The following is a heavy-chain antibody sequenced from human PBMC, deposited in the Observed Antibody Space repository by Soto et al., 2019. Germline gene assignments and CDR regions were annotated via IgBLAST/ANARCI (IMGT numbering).Heavy chain of an antibody. CDR1: GFTFSSYS. CDR2: ISSSSSYI. D-gene: IGHD6-13*01. CDR3: ARGVVAAAGGTDAFDI. J-gene: IGHJ3*02. Sequence: GGSLRLSCAASGFTFSSYSMNWVRQAPGKGLEWVSSISSSSSYIYYADSVKGRFTISRDNAKNSLYLQMNSLRAEDTAVYYCARGVVAAAGGTDAFDIWGQGTMVTVSS. V-gene: IGHV3-21*01.